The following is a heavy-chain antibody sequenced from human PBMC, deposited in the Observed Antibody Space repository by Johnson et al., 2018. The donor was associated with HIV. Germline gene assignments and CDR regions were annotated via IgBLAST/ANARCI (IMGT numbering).Heavy chain of an antibody. Sequence: QVQLVESGGGVVQPGRSLRLSCAAYGFTFSTYAMHWVRQAPGKGLEWVAVISSDESNKYYADSVKGRFTISRDNSKNTLFLQMDSLRADDTAVYYCAREGVSGSYYDAFDLWGQGTMVTVSS. CDR2: ISSDESNK. CDR3: AREGVSGSYYDAFDL. J-gene: IGHJ3*01. CDR1: GFTFSTYA. V-gene: IGHV3-30*04. D-gene: IGHD1-26*01.